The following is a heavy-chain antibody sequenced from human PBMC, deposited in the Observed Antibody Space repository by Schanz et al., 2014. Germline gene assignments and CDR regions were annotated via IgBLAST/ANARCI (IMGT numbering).Heavy chain of an antibody. CDR1: GHTFTSFA. CDR2: IRPDNGHT. V-gene: IGHV1-18*01. J-gene: IGHJ2*01. D-gene: IGHD3-16*01. CDR3: VRVPSRDVSFDL. Sequence: QVQLVQSGSELKKPGASVKVSCKASGHTFTSFAMTWVRQAPGQGLEWLGWIRPDNGHTTYSQKVRDRVIFTTDTSANTAYMELRSLRSDDTAHYYCVRVPSRDVSFDLWGRGTLVTVSS.